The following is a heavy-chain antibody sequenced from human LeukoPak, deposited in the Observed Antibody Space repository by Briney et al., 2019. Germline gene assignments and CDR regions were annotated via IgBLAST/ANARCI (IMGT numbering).Heavy chain of an antibody. CDR3: ARELGTTGTTSLLRTDAFDI. D-gene: IGHD1-1*01. CDR2: INPNSGGT. Sequence: ASVKVSCKASGYTFTGYYMHWVRQAPGQGLEWMGWINPNSGGTNYAQKFQGRVTMTRDTSISTAYMELSRLRSDDTAVYYCARELGTTGTTSLLRTDAFDIWGQGTMVTVSS. V-gene: IGHV1-2*02. CDR1: GYTFTGYY. J-gene: IGHJ3*02.